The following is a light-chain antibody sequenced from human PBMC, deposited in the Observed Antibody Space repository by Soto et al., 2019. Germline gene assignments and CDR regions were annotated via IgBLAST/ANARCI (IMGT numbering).Light chain of an antibody. Sequence: DSKRITTWVDWYQQRPGKAPKXXIYDVSSLQSGGPSRFSGSGAGTEFTLTISSLQPDDFATYYCQQYKSYPWTFGQGTKVDIK. CDR1: KRITTW. J-gene: IGKJ1*01. V-gene: IGKV1-5*01. CDR2: DVS. CDR3: QQYKSYPWT.